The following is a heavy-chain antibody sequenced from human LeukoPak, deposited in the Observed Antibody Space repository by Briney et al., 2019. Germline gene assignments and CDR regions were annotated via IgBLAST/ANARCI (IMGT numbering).Heavy chain of an antibody. CDR1: GFTISSYG. D-gene: IGHD5-18*01. CDR3: AKDDTGIGDTAMDY. CDR2: IWYDGSNK. V-gene: IGHV3-33*06. Sequence: PGRSLRISCAASGFTISSYGMHWVRQAPGKGLEWVAVIWYDGSNKYYADSVKGRFTISRDNSKNTLYLQMNSLRAEDTAVYYCAKDDTGIGDTAMDYWGQGTLVTVSS. J-gene: IGHJ4*02.